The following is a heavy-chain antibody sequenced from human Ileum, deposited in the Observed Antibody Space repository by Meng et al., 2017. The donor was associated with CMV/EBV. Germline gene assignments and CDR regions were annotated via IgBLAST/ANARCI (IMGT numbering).Heavy chain of an antibody. CDR3: GRGGSTYFDY. D-gene: IGHD6-13*01. V-gene: IGHV3-74*01. J-gene: IGHJ4*02. CDR2: IYSDGSST. CDR1: GFTFDDYA. Sequence: GGSLRLSCAASGFTFDDYAMHWVRQAPGKGLVWVSRIYSDGSSTNYADSVKGRFTMSRDNARNTLYLQMNSLRAEDTAVYYCGRGGSTYFDYWGQGTLVTVSS.